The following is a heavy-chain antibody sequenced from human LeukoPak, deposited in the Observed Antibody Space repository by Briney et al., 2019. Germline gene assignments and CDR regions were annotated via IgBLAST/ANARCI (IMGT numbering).Heavy chain of an antibody. CDR1: GFTFSSYA. D-gene: IGHD6-19*01. V-gene: IGHV3-23*01. CDR3: AKVPRGSSGWYYFDY. J-gene: IGHJ4*02. Sequence: GGSLRLSCAASGFTFSSYAMSWVRQAPGKGLEWVSAISGSGGSTYYADSVKGRFTISRDNSKNTLYLQMNSLRAGDTAVYYCAKVPRGSSGWYYFDYWGQGTLVTVSS. CDR2: ISGSGGST.